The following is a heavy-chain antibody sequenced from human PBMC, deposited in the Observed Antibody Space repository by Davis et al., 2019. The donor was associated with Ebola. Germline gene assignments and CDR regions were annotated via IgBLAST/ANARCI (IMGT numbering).Heavy chain of an antibody. V-gene: IGHV3-30*03. Sequence: GESLKISCAASGFTSSSYGMHWVRQAPGKGLEWVAVISYDGSNKYYADSVKGRFTISRDNSKNTLYLQMNSLRAEDTAVYYCARDRGVRGVIKDPFDYWGQGTLVTVSS. J-gene: IGHJ4*02. D-gene: IGHD3-10*01. CDR2: ISYDGSNK. CDR1: GFTSSSYG. CDR3: ARDRGVRGVIKDPFDY.